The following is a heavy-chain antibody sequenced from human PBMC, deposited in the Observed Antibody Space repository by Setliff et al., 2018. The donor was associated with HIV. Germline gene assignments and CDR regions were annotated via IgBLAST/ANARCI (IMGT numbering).Heavy chain of an antibody. Sequence: GPPVKVSCKTSGGSFDMHTISWVRQAPGQGLEFVGRTIPIIDTTNYARKFQGRVTITADKSANTTYMELRSLRSEDTAIYYCATMSRSSRNWAIFDYWGQGVWVTVSS. CDR2: TIPIIDTT. V-gene: IGHV1-69*08. J-gene: IGHJ4*02. CDR3: ATMSRSSRNWAIFDY. CDR1: GGSFDMHT. D-gene: IGHD6-13*01.